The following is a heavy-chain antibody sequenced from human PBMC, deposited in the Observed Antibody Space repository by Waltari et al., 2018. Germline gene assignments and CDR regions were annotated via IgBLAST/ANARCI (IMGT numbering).Heavy chain of an antibody. CDR1: GYSISSDYY. Sequence: QVQLQESGPGLVKPSETLSLTCTVSGYSISSDYYWGWIRQSPGKGLEGIGNIFHSGSTNYNPSLRSRVTISVDTSKNQFSLKLSSVTAADTAIYYCARDLRAGFFGVVRDTSFDYWGQGTLVTVSS. J-gene: IGHJ4*02. CDR2: IFHSGST. V-gene: IGHV4-38-2*02. CDR3: ARDLRAGFFGVVRDTSFDY. D-gene: IGHD3-3*01.